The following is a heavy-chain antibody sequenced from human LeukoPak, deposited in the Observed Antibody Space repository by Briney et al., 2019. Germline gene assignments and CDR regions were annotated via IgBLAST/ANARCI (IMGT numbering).Heavy chain of an antibody. CDR1: GGSINSSSYY. J-gene: IGHJ4*02. Sequence: PSETLSLTCTVSGGSINSSSYYWGWIRQPPGKGLEWIGSIYYSGSTCYNPSLKSRVTISVDTSKNQFSMKLSSVTAADTAVYYCVRGFGYYDSSGYSLYWGQGTLVTVSS. D-gene: IGHD3-22*01. CDR3: VRGFGYYDSSGYSLY. CDR2: IYYSGST. V-gene: IGHV4-39*01.